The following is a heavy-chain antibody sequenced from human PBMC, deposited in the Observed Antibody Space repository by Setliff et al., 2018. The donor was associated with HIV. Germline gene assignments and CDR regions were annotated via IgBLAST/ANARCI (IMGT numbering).Heavy chain of an antibody. CDR2: ISRFFNTT. V-gene: IGHV1-69*13. D-gene: IGHD3-16*01. J-gene: IGHJ4*02. CDR3: ARGWGSPRDSQVRYISLDH. CDR1: GDTYRNYA. Sequence: ASVKVSCKASGDTYRNYAVNWVRQAPGQGLEWMGAISRFFNTTTYAHHFQGRVTITADESTSTGYMELRSLRSDDTAVYFCARGWGSPRDSQVRYISLDHWGQGSLVTVSS.